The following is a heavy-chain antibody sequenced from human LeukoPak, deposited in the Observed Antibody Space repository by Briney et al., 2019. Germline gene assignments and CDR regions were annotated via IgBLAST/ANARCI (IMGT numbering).Heavy chain of an antibody. D-gene: IGHD6-6*01. CDR3: ARGARLFDY. J-gene: IGHJ4*02. V-gene: IGHV3-7*04. Sequence: GGSLRLSCAASGFTVSRNYMSWVRQAPGKGLEWVANIKQDGSEKYYVDSVKGRFTISRDNAKNSLYLQMNSLRAEDTAVYYCARGARLFDYWGQGTLVTVSS. CDR2: IKQDGSEK. CDR1: GFTVSRNY.